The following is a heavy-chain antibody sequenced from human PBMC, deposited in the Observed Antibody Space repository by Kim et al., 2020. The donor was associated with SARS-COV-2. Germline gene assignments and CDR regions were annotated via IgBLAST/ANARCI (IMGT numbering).Heavy chain of an antibody. V-gene: IGHV3-7*01. J-gene: IGHJ4*02. Sequence: YYVDSVKSRFTISRDNAKSSLYLQMNSLRAEDTAVYYCARDPLAGLSDYWGQGTLVTVSS. D-gene: IGHD3-9*01. CDR3: ARDPLAGLSDY.